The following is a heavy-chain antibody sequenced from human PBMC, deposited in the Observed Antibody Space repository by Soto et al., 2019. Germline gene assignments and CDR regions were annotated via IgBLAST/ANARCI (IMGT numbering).Heavy chain of an antibody. D-gene: IGHD1-7*01. V-gene: IGHV4-4*07. J-gene: IGHJ4*02. CDR2: IHSSGTT. CDR1: SGSINSFY. Sequence: QVQLQESGPGLVKPTETLSLNCTVSSGSINSFYWAWMRQPAGKGLEWIGRIHSSGTTNYNPSLSSRVTMSVDPSKNQFSLRLTSVTAADTAVYSCARDRIIGTSYSDYWGQGILVTVSS. CDR3: ARDRIIGTSYSDY.